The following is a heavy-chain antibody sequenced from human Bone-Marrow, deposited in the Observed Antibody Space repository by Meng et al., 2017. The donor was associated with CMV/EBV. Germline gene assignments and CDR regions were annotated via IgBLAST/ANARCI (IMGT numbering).Heavy chain of an antibody. CDR2: ISAYNGNT. V-gene: IGHV1-18*01. J-gene: IGHJ4*02. D-gene: IGHD6-13*01. CDR3: VRDLGQQPLFVFFDY. Sequence: ASGYTFTSLGISWVRQAPGQGLEWMGWISAYNGNTHYAQKVQGRVTMTTDISASTAYMELRSLRSDDTAVYYCVRDLGQQPLFVFFDYWGQGTLVTVSS. CDR1: GYTFTSLG.